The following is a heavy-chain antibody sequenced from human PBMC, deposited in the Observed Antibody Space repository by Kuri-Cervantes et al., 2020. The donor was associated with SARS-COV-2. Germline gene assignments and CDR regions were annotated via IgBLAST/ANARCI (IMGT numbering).Heavy chain of an antibody. CDR2: IYYSGST. V-gene: IGHV4-39*07. Sequence: SETLSLTCTVPGGSISSSSYYWGWIRQPPGKGLEWIGSIYYSGSTYYNPSLKSRVTISVDTPKNRFSLRLRSVTAADTAVYYCAREDLSVVVPAAFFDYWGQGTLVTVSS. CDR3: AREDLSVVVPAAFFDY. D-gene: IGHD2-2*01. CDR1: GGSISSSSYY. J-gene: IGHJ4*02.